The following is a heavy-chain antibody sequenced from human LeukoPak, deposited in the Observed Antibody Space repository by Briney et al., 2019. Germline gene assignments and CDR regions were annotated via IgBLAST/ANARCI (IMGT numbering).Heavy chain of an antibody. CDR2: IYYDGST. Sequence: SETLSLTCSVSGGSISSNNYYWGWIRQPPGKGLGWIGSIYYDGSTYYNPSLKSRVTISADTSKNQFSLKLSSMTAADTAVYYCAGRFLEWLLDYWGQGTLVTASS. V-gene: IGHV4-39*01. CDR1: GGSISSNNYY. CDR3: AGRFLEWLLDY. J-gene: IGHJ4*02. D-gene: IGHD3-3*01.